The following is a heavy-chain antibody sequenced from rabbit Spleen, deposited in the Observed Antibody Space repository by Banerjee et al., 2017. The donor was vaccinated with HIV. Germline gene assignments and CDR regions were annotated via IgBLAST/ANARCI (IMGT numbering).Heavy chain of an antibody. Sequence: QSLEESGGDLVKPGASLTLTCTASGVSFSSSSYVCWVRQAPGKGLEWIACIDSGSSGFTYFATWAKGRFTCSKTSSTTVTLQMTRLTAADTATYFCARDRGWMDFNLWGPGTLVTVS. CDR2: IDSGSSGFT. D-gene: IGHD4-2*01. CDR1: GVSFSSSSY. J-gene: IGHJ4*01. V-gene: IGHV1S40*01. CDR3: ARDRGWMDFNL.